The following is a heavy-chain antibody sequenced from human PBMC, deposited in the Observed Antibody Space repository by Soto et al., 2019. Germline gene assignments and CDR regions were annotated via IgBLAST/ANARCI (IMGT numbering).Heavy chain of an antibody. CDR1: GYSFTSYW. V-gene: IGHV5-51*01. Sequence: GESLKISCKGSGYSFTSYWIGWVRQMPGKGLEWMGIIYPGDSDTRYSPSFQGQVTISADKSISTAYLQWSSLKASDTAMYYCARLGRRDGYNYNYYYGMDVWGQGTTVTVPS. CDR3: ARLGRRDGYNYNYYYGMDV. D-gene: IGHD5-12*01. J-gene: IGHJ6*02. CDR2: IYPGDSDT.